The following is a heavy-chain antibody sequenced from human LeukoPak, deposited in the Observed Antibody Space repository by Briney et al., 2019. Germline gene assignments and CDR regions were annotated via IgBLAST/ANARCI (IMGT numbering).Heavy chain of an antibody. D-gene: IGHD6-6*01. CDR3: AKGRIAAGLFDP. V-gene: IGHV3-30*18. Sequence: GGSLRLSCAASGFTFSSYGMHWVRQAPGKGLEWVAVISYDGSNKYYADSVKGRFTISRDNSKNTLYLQMNSLRAEDTAVYYCAKGRIAAGLFDPWGQGTLVTVSS. CDR2: ISYDGSNK. J-gene: IGHJ5*02. CDR1: GFTFSSYG.